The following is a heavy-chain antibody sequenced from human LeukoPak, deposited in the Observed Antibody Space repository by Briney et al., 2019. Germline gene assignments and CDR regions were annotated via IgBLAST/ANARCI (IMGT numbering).Heavy chain of an antibody. D-gene: IGHD3-16*02. V-gene: IGHV4-34*01. CDR2: INHSGST. Sequence: LRLSCAASGFTFSGHYMDWIRQPPGKGLEWIGEINHSGSTNYNPSLKSRVTISVDTSKNQFSLKLSSVTAADTAVYYCARGNYIWGSYRYTGRLGDAFDIWGQGTMVTVSS. CDR3: ARGNYIWGSYRYTGRLGDAFDI. CDR1: GFTFSGHY. J-gene: IGHJ3*02.